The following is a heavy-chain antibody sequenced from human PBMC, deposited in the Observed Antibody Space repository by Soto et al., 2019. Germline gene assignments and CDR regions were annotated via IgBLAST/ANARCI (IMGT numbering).Heavy chain of an antibody. D-gene: IGHD1-26*01. CDR1: GYSFTSYW. CDR3: AKGATGAEDYYYGMDV. Sequence: GESLKISCKGSGYSFTSYWIGWVRQMPGKGLEWMGIIYPGDSDTRYSPSFQGQVTISADKSISTAYLQWSSLKASDTAMYYCAKGATGAEDYYYGMDVWGQGTTVTVSS. V-gene: IGHV5-51*01. CDR2: IYPGDSDT. J-gene: IGHJ6*02.